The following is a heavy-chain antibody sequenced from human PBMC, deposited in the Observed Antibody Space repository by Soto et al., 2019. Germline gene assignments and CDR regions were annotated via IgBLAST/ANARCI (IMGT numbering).Heavy chain of an antibody. CDR1: GGTFSNSV. CDR3: ARAPILEGVTPYENYFDS. Sequence: SVKVSCKASGGTFSNSVISWLRHAPGQGREWMGGSILIFGTANYAQKFQGRVTIIADESTSTTYMEVTSLRVKDTAVYYCARAPILEGVTPYENYFDSWGQGTLVTVSA. V-gene: IGHV1-69*13. J-gene: IGHJ4*02. CDR2: SILIFGTA. D-gene: IGHD1-26*01.